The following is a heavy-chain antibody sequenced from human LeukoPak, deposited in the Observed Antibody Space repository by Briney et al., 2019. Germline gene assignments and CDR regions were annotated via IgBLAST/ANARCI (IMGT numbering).Heavy chain of an antibody. Sequence: PGGSLRLSCAASGFTFSSYSMNWVRQAPGKGLEWVSSISSSSSYIYYADSVKGRFTISRDNAKNSLYLQMNSLRAEDTAVYYCARDIRYYHGSANPWGQGTLVTVSS. CDR2: ISSSSSYI. J-gene: IGHJ5*02. CDR3: ARDIRYYHGSANP. CDR1: GFTFSSYS. D-gene: IGHD3-10*01. V-gene: IGHV3-21*01.